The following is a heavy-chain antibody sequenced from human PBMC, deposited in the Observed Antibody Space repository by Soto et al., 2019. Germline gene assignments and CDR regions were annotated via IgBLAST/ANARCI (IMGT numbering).Heavy chain of an antibody. J-gene: IGHJ4*02. Sequence: QPGGSLRLSCAACVFPFSNYAMTWVRQAPGKGLEWVSTISGSGDNTYYADSVRGRFTISRDNSKNTLYLQMNSLRADDTAVYYCAKRPLAARHTDYWGQGTLVTVSS. CDR2: ISGSGDNT. CDR3: AKRPLAARHTDY. D-gene: IGHD6-6*01. CDR1: VFPFSNYA. V-gene: IGHV3-23*01.